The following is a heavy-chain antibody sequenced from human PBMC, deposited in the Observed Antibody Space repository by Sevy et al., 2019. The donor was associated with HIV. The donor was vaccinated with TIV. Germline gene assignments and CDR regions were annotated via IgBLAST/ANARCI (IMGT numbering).Heavy chain of an antibody. CDR2: IKSKTDGGTT. V-gene: IGHV3-15*01. D-gene: IGHD3-9*01. Sequence: GGSLRLSCAASGFTFSNAWMSWVRQAPGKGLEWVGRIKSKTDGGTTDYAAPVKGRVTISRDDSKNTLYLQMNSLKTEETAVYYCTTRFPYYDILTGIYYYGMDVWGQGTTVTVSS. CDR3: TTRFPYYDILTGIYYYGMDV. CDR1: GFTFSNAW. J-gene: IGHJ6*02.